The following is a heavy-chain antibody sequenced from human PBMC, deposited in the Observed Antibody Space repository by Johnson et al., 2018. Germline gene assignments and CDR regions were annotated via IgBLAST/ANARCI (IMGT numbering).Heavy chain of an antibody. CDR1: GFTFSSYG. D-gene: IGHD3-10*01. V-gene: IGHV3-30*03. J-gene: IGHJ3*02. CDR3: ARDYYDSGRLDAFDI. CDR2: ISYDGSNK. Sequence: QVQLVQSGGGVVQPGRSLRLSCAASGFTFSSYGMHWVRQAPGKGLEWVAVISYDGSNKYYADSVKGRFTISRDNSKNTLYLQMNSLRAEDTAVYYCARDYYDSGRLDAFDIWGQGTMVTVSS.